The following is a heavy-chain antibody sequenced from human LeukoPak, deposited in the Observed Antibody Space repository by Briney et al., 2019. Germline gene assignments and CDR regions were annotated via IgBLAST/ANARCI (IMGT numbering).Heavy chain of an antibody. D-gene: IGHD1-26*01. CDR1: GGSISSGGYY. CDR3: ARGLEKWEPPQRSNTYFDY. CDR2: IYTSGST. J-gene: IGHJ4*02. V-gene: IGHV4-61*02. Sequence: SQTLSLTCTVSGGSISSGGYYWSWIRQPAGKGLEWIGRIYTSGSTNYNPSLKSRVTISVDTSKNQFSLKLSSVTAADTAVYYCARGLEKWEPPQRSNTYFDYWGQGTLVTVSS.